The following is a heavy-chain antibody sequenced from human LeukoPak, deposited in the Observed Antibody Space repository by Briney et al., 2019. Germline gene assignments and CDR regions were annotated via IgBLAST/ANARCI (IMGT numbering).Heavy chain of an antibody. D-gene: IGHD5-12*01. J-gene: IGHJ4*02. CDR1: GFTFSSYW. Sequence: GGCLRLSCAASGFTFSSYWMSWVRQAPGKGLEWVANIQPDGSEKYFVDSVKGRFTISRDNARNSLYLQMNSLRAEDTAVYYCAREYSGRGFDYWGQGTLVTVSS. CDR3: AREYSGRGFDY. CDR2: IQPDGSEK. V-gene: IGHV3-7*04.